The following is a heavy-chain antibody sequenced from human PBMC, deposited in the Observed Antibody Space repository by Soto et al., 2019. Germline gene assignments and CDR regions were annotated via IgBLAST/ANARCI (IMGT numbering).Heavy chain of an antibody. D-gene: IGHD1-26*01. CDR3: ARDCCSGRHYAH. CDR1: VFNVSSSY. CDR2: IYSDGTK. Sequence: EVHLVETGGDLILPGGSLRLSCSTSVFNVSSSYMSWVRQAPGKGLEWVSSIYSDGTKDYADSVKGGCTISRDSSRNMVFLQMKGLRGEDTAVYYCARDCCSGRHYAHWGQGSLVTVSS. V-gene: IGHV3-53*02. J-gene: IGHJ4*02.